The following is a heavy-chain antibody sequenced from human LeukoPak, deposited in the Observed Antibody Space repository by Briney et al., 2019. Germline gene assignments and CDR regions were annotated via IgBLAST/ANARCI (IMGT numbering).Heavy chain of an antibody. CDR3: ARRGFGNGDYSFDY. CDR2: ISYSETT. V-gene: IGHV4-39*01. J-gene: IGHJ4*02. Sequence: SETLSLTCTVSGVAINSVTYSWAWIRQPPGKGLEWIGYISYSETTTYNPSLKSRVAISMDTSKNQFSLKLSSVTAADTAVYYCARRGFGNGDYSFDYWGQGALVTVSS. D-gene: IGHD4-17*01. CDR1: GVAINSVTYS.